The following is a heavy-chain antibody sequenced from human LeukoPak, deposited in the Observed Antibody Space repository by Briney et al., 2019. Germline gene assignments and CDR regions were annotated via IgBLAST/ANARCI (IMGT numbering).Heavy chain of an antibody. Sequence: SQTLSLTCAISGDSVSSNGAAWNWIRHSPWKGLECLGRTYYSPNWYNDYAVSVKSRITIHPDTSKNQFSLQLNSVTPEDTAVYYCARDLLRPRFYQLLYHAFDIWGQGTMVTVSS. V-gene: IGHV6-1*01. CDR2: TYYSPNWYN. D-gene: IGHD2-2*02. CDR3: ARDLLRPRFYQLLYHAFDI. CDR1: GDSVSSNGAA. J-gene: IGHJ3*02.